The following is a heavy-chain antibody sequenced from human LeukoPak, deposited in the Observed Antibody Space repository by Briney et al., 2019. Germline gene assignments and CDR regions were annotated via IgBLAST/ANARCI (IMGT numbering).Heavy chain of an antibody. D-gene: IGHD3-22*01. Sequence: SETLSLTCAVYGGSFSGYYWSWIRQPPGKGLEWIGEINHSGSTNYNPSLKSRVTISVDTSKNQFSLKLSSVPAADTAVYYCARDTFYYDSSGYEYYFDYWGQGTLVPVSS. CDR3: ARDTFYYDSSGYEYYFDY. V-gene: IGHV4-34*01. CDR1: GGSFSGYY. J-gene: IGHJ4*02. CDR2: INHSGST.